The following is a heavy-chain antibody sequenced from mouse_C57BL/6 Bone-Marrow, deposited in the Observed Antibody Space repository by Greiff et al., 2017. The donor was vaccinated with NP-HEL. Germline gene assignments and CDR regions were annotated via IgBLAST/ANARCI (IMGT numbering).Heavy chain of an antibody. CDR1: GYTFTDYY. Sequence: EVQLQQSGPELVKPGASVKISCKASGYTFTDYYMNWVKQSHGKSLEWIGDINPNNVGTSYNQKFKGKATLTVDKSSSTAYMELRSLTSEDSAVYYCARRGIVFADYWGQGTSVTVSS. CDR3: ARRGIVFADY. V-gene: IGHV1-26*01. CDR2: INPNNVGT. J-gene: IGHJ4*01.